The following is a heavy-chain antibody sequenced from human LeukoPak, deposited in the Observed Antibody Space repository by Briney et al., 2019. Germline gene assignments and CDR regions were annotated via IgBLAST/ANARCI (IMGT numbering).Heavy chain of an antibody. CDR2: INHSGST. J-gene: IGHJ4*02. V-gene: IGHV4-34*01. CDR3: ARGVAGTRPPFDY. Sequence: SETLSLTCAVYGGSFSGYYWSWIRQPPGKGLEWIGEINHSGSTNYNPSLKSRVTISVDTSKNQFSQKLSSVTAADTAVYYCARGVAGTRPPFDYWGQGTLVTVSS. D-gene: IGHD6-19*01. CDR1: GGSFSGYY.